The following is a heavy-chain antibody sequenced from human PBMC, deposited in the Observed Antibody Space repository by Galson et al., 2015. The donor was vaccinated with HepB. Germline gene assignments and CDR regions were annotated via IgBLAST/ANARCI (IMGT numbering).Heavy chain of an antibody. CDR1: GFSFGRTA. Sequence: SLRLSCAVSGFSFGRTAMSWVRLAPGKGLEWVSAIRVSSGGTYYADSVKGRFTVSGDTSENTLHLQMNSLRVEDTAIYYCAKGLRQYGLEAFFDYWGQGTLVTVSS. V-gene: IGHV3-23*01. CDR2: IRVSSGGT. D-gene: IGHD3-3*01. J-gene: IGHJ4*02. CDR3: AKGLRQYGLEAFFDY.